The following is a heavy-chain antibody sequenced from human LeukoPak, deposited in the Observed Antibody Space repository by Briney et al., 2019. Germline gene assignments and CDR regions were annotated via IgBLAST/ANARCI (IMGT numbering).Heavy chain of an antibody. J-gene: IGHJ3*02. CDR1: GDSVSSNSAA. V-gene: IGHV6-1*01. Sequence: SQTLSLTCAISGDSVSSNSAAWNWIRQSLSRGLEWLGRTYYRSKWYNDYAVSVKSRITINPDTSKNQFSLQLNSVTPEDTAVYYCAREDFYDSPPLDAFDIWGQGTMVTVSS. CDR3: AREDFYDSPPLDAFDI. D-gene: IGHD3-16*01. CDR2: TYYRSKWYN.